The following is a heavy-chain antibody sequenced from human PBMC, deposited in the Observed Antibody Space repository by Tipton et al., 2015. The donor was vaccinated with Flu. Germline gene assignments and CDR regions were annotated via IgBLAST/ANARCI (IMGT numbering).Heavy chain of an antibody. CDR2: LYFSGRT. Sequence: TLSLTCSVSGGSISSSDYYWGWIRQPPGKGLEWIGSLYFSGRTYYNPSLRSRVSLSVDTSKNQISLNLSSVNAADTALYYCARVRPNDILASHMWGQGTLVTVSS. J-gene: IGHJ3*02. CDR1: GGSISSSDYY. D-gene: IGHD2-8*01. V-gene: IGHV4-39*07. CDR3: ARVRPNDILASHM.